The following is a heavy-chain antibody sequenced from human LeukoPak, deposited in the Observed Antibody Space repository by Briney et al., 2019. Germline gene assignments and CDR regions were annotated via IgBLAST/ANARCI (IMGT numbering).Heavy chain of an antibody. J-gene: IGHJ5*02. CDR1: GDSITDYY. Sequence: SETWSLTCTVSGDSITDYYWSWIRQPPGKGLEWIGYISYSGRATYNPSVKSRVTISLATSRTQFSLSLTSVTAADTAVYYCARVSAGGGSEWVDNWGQGALVTVSS. D-gene: IGHD1-26*01. CDR3: ARVSAGGGSEWVDN. CDR2: ISYSGRA. V-gene: IGHV4-59*01.